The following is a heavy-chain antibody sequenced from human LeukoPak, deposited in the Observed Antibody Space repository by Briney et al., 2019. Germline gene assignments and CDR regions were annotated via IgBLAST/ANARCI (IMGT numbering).Heavy chain of an antibody. Sequence: PGRSLRLSCAASGFTFDDYAMHWVRQAPGKGLEWVSGISWNSGSIGYADSVKGRFTISRDNAKNSLYLQMNSLRAEDTAVYYCARDADYYDSSGYYFDYWGQGTLVTVSS. J-gene: IGHJ4*02. V-gene: IGHV3-9*01. CDR2: ISWNSGSI. CDR1: GFTFDDYA. D-gene: IGHD3-22*01. CDR3: ARDADYYDSSGYYFDY.